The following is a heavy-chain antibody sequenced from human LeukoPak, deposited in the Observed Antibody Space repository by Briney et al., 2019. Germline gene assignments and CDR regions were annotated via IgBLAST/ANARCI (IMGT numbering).Heavy chain of an antibody. CDR3: ARHGSWSFDY. D-gene: IGHD6-13*01. J-gene: IGHJ4*02. V-gene: IGHV3-23*01. Sequence: PGGSLRLSCAASGFTFSSYALSWVRQAPGKGLEWVSAITSGSGSNVYYTVSLKGRFTISRDNSKNTLYLHMNSLRAEDTAVYYCARHGSWSFDYWGQGTLLTVSA. CDR1: GFTFSSYA. CDR2: ITSGSGSNV.